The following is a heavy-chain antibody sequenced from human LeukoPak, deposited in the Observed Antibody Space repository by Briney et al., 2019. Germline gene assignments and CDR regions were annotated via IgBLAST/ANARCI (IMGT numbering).Heavy chain of an antibody. CDR3: ARHGCATCPKSI. CDR1: GGSFSGYY. V-gene: IGHV4-34*01. D-gene: IGHD3-10*01. CDR2: INHSGST. Sequence: SETLSLTCAVYGGSFSGYYWSWIRQPPGKGLEWIGEINHSGSTNYNPSLKSRVTISVDTSKNQFSLKLSSVTAADTAVYYCARHGCATCPKSIWGQGTLVTVSS. J-gene: IGHJ3*02.